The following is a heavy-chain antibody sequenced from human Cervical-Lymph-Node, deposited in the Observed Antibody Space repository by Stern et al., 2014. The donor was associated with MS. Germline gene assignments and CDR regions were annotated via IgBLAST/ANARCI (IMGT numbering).Heavy chain of an antibody. V-gene: IGHV2-5*02. J-gene: IGHJ4*02. Sequence: QVTLKESGPALVKPTQTLTLTCTFSGFYLSTSGLGVGWIRQPPGEALELLAYNYMDDQKRYSPSLKSRLTITKDTSKNQVVLTLTNVDPVDTATYDCAHRTAGPFDYWGQGTLVTVSS. CDR2: NYMDDQK. CDR3: AHRTAGPFDY. CDR1: GFYLSTSGLG.